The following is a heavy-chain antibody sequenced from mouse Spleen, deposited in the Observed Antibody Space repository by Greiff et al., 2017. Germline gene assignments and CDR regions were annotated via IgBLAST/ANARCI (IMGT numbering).Heavy chain of an antibody. CDR1: GFNITDTY. D-gene: IGHD2-1*01. Sequence: EVQLQESGAELVKPGASVKLSCTASGFNITDTYMHWVKQRPEQGLEWIGRIDPANGNTKYDPKFQGKATITADTSSNTAYLQLSSLTSEDTAVYYCAFYGNYRYFDVWGAGTTVTVSS. CDR3: AFYGNYRYFDV. J-gene: IGHJ1*01. V-gene: IGHV14-3*02. CDR2: IDPANGNT.